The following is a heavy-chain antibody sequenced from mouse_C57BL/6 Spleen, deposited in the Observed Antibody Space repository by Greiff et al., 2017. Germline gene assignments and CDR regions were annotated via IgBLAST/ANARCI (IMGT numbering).Heavy chain of an antibody. J-gene: IGHJ2*01. Sequence: EVQGVESGGGLVKPGGSLKLSCAASGFTFSDYGMHWVRQAPEKGLEWVAYISSGSSTIYYADTVKGRFTISRDKAKNTLFLQMTSLRSEDTAMYYCARTRITTVVPFDYWGQGTTLTVSS. V-gene: IGHV5-17*01. CDR2: ISSGSSTI. CDR3: ARTRITTVVPFDY. D-gene: IGHD1-1*01. CDR1: GFTFSDYG.